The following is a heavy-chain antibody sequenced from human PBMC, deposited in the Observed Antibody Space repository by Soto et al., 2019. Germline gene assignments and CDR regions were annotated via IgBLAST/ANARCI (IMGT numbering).Heavy chain of an antibody. V-gene: IGHV3-21*01. CDR2: ISSSSSYI. Sequence: LRLSCAASGFTFSSYSMNWVRQAPGEGPEWVSSISSSSSYIYYADSVKGRFTISRDNAKNSLYLQMNSLRAEDTAVYYCARTIYYDSSPGFGYWGQGTLVTVSS. CDR1: GFTFSSYS. D-gene: IGHD3-22*01. J-gene: IGHJ4*02. CDR3: ARTIYYDSSPGFGY.